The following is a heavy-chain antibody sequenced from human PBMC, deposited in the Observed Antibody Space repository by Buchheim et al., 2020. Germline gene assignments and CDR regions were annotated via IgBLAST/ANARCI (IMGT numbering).Heavy chain of an antibody. J-gene: IGHJ4*02. Sequence: EVQLVESGGGFVQPGGSLRLSCAASGFTFSSYSMNWVRQAPGKGLEWISYINSVSSTMHYADSVMGRFTASRDNVQKSLYLQMNSLRDEDTAVYYCARDRSSLIDYWGQGTL. CDR2: INSVSSTM. CDR1: GFTFSSYS. D-gene: IGHD2-2*01. CDR3: ARDRSSLIDY. V-gene: IGHV3-48*02.